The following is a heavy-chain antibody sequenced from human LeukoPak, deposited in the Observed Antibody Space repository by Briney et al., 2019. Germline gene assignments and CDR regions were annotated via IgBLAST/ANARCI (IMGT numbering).Heavy chain of an antibody. D-gene: IGHD6-6*01. J-gene: IGHJ3*02. Sequence: ASVKVSCKASGYTFTGYYIHGVRQARGQGLEWMGWIYPYSGDTNYAQNFQGRVTMTRDTSISTAYMELSSLKSDDTAVYYCARDRNSGSSLDIWGQGTMLTVSS. CDR2: IYPYSGDT. CDR3: ARDRNSGSSLDI. V-gene: IGHV1-2*02. CDR1: GYTFTGYY.